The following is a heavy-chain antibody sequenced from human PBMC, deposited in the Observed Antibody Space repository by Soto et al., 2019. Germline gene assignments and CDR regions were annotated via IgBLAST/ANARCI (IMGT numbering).Heavy chain of an antibody. J-gene: IGHJ6*02. D-gene: IGHD4-17*01. CDR2: VYYTGDT. CDR1: SGPDRSHN. V-gene: IGHV4-59*08. Sequence: QVQLQQSGPRLVKPSETLSLTCTVSSGPDRSHNWGWIRQPPGRGLEWIGYVYYTGDTAYNPSLRGRVTISADSSTNDISLTLNSVTAADTAVYYCVRQGIDYLHGLVHVWGQGTTVSVSS. CDR3: VRQGIDYLHGLVHV.